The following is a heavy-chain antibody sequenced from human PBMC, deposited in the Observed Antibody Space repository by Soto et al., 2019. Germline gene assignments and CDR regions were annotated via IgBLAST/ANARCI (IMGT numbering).Heavy chain of an antibody. CDR3: ARVGPYGSGIVPHRGAFDI. D-gene: IGHD3-10*01. CDR2: IYYSGST. Sequence: PSETLSLTCTVSGGSISSYYWSWIRQPPGKGLEWIGYIYYSGSTNYNPSLKSRVTISVDTSKNQFSLKLSSVTAADTAVYYCARVGPYGSGIVPHRGAFDIWGQGTMVTVSS. CDR1: GGSISSYY. J-gene: IGHJ3*02. V-gene: IGHV4-59*01.